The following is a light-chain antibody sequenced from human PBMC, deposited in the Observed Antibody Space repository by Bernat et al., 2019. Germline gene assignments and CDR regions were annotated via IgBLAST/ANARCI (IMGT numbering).Light chain of an antibody. J-gene: IGKJ1*01. CDR1: QSVSSSY. CDR2: GAS. Sequence: EIVLTQSPGTPSSSPGERATLSCRASQSVSSSYLAWYQQKPGQAPRLLIYGASSRATGIPDRFSGSGSGTDFTLTISRLEPEDFAVYYCQQYVSSPRTFGQGTKVEIK. V-gene: IGKV3-20*01. CDR3: QQYVSSPRT.